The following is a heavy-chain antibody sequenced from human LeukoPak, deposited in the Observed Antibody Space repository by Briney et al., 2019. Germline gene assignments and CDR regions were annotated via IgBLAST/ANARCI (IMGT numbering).Heavy chain of an antibody. D-gene: IGHD3-22*01. CDR2: MYYSGST. V-gene: IGHV4-30-4*01. CDR1: GGSISSGDYY. J-gene: IGHJ5*02. CDR3: ARPYYYDSRIDP. Sequence: SETLSLTYTVAGGSISSGDYYWSWILQPPGRGLEWIAYMYYSGSTYYNPSLKSRVTMSADTSKNQLSLKLSSVTAADTAVYYCARPYYYDSRIDPWGQGILVTVSS.